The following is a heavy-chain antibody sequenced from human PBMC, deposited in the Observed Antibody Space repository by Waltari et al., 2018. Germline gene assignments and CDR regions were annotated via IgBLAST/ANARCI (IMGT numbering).Heavy chain of an antibody. V-gene: IGHV4-38-2*01. D-gene: IGHD6-19*01. CDR2: IYHSGST. CDR3: ASLALSIAVAGTGGGFAY. J-gene: IGHJ4*02. Sequence: QVQLQESGPGLVKPSETLSLTCAVSGYSISSGYYWGWIRQPPGKGLEWIGSIYHSGSTYYNPCLKSRVTISVDTSKNQFSLKLSSVTAADTAVYYCASLALSIAVAGTGGGFAYWGQGTLVTVSS. CDR1: GYSISSGYY.